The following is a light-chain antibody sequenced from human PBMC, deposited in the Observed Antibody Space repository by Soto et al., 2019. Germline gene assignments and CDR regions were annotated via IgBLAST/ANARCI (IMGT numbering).Light chain of an antibody. Sequence: LTQPPSVSGSPGQSVTISCTGTSSDVGSDNRVSWYQQPPGTAPRLMIYQVSNRPSGVPDRFSGSKSGNTASLTISGLQTDDEADYYCTLYRNINTVFGTGTKVTVL. V-gene: IGLV2-18*01. CDR2: QVS. CDR3: TLYRNINTV. J-gene: IGLJ1*01. CDR1: SSDVGSDNR.